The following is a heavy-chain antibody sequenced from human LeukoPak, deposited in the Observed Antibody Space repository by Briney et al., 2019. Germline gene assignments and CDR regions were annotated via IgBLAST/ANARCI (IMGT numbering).Heavy chain of an antibody. Sequence: SETLSLTCAVYGGSFSGYYWTWIRQPPGKGLEWIGEINHSGATNYNPSLKSRLTISVDPSKNQFSLKLKSVTAADTAVYYCARGSPKHDSWGQGTLVTVSS. J-gene: IGHJ5*01. CDR3: ARGSPKHDS. V-gene: IGHV4-34*01. CDR1: GGSFSGYY. CDR2: INHSGAT.